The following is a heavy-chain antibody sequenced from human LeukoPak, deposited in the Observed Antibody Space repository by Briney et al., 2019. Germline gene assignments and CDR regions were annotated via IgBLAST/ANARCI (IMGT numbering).Heavy chain of an antibody. CDR2: INPSGGGT. V-gene: IGHV1-46*01. CDR1: GYTFTGYY. CDR3: ARGTMVRGVYNWFDP. D-gene: IGHD3-10*01. J-gene: IGHJ5*02. Sequence: ASVKVSCKASGYTFTGYYLHWVRQASGQGLEWMGIINPSGGGTSYAQKFQGRVTMTRDMSTSTVYMELSSLRSEDTAVYYCARGTMVRGVYNWFDPWGQGTLVTVSS.